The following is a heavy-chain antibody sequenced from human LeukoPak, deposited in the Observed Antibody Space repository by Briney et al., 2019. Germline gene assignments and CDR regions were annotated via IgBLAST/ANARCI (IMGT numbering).Heavy chain of an antibody. CDR1: GFTFSRNA. CDR3: ARDHNYGSDY. J-gene: IGHJ4*02. V-gene: IGHV3-7*03. D-gene: IGHD5-18*01. Sequence: PGGSLRLSCAASGFTFSRNAMDWVRQAPGKGLEWVANIKEDGSEKYYVDSVKGRFTISRDSAKNSLYLQMNSLRVEDTAVYYCARDHNYGSDYWGQGTLVTVSS. CDR2: IKEDGSEK.